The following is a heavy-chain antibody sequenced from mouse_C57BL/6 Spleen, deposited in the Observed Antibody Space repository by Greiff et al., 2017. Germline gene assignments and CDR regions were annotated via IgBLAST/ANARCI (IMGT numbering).Heavy chain of an antibody. V-gene: IGHV5-17*01. CDR1: GFTFSDYG. D-gene: IGHD3-2*02. CDR3: ARPLDSSIYYAMDY. Sequence: EVKLVESGGGLVKPGGSLKLSCAASGFTFSDYGMHWVRQAPEKGLEWVAYISSGSSTIYYADTVKGRLTISRDNAKNTLFLQMTSLRSEDTAMYYCARPLDSSIYYAMDYWGQGTSVTVSS. J-gene: IGHJ4*01. CDR2: ISSGSSTI.